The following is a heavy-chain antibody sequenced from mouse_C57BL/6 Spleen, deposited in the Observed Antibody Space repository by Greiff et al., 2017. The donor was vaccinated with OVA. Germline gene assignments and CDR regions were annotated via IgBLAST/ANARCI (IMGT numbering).Heavy chain of an antibody. CDR3: ARVDGYPYAMDY. D-gene: IGHD2-3*01. V-gene: IGHV3-6*01. J-gene: IGHJ4*01. CDR1: GYSITSGYY. Sequence: ESGPGLVKPSQSLSLTCSVTGYSITSGYYWNWIRQFPGNKLEWMGYISYDGSNNYNPSLKNRISITRDTSKNQFFLKLNSVTTEDTATYYCARVDGYPYAMDYWGQGTSVTVSS. CDR2: ISYDGSN.